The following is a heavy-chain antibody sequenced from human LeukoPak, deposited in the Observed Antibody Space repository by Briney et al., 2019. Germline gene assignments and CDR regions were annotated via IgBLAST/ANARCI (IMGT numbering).Heavy chain of an antibody. Sequence: PGGSLRLSCTVSGFTVSSNSMSWVRQAPGKGLEWVSFIYSDNTHYSDSVKGRFTISRDSSKNTLYLQMNSLRAEDTDVYYCARRAGAYSHPYDYWGQGTLVTVSS. V-gene: IGHV3-53*01. D-gene: IGHD4/OR15-4a*01. CDR3: ARRAGAYSHPYDY. CDR2: IYSDNT. CDR1: GFTVSSNS. J-gene: IGHJ4*02.